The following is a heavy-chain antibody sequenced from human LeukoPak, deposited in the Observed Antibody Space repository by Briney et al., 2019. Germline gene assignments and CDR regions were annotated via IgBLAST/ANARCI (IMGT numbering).Heavy chain of an antibody. J-gene: IGHJ2*01. CDR2: ISSSSTYI. CDR1: GFTFSTSS. CDR3: ARTPSSGNYYPWYFDL. D-gene: IGHD1-26*01. Sequence: PGGSLRLSCAASGFTFSTSSLNWVRQAPGKGLEWVSSISSSSTYIYYADSVQGRFTVSRDDAKFSLYLQMDSLRAEDTAVYYCARTPSSGNYYPWYFDLWGRGTLVTVSS. V-gene: IGHV3-21*01.